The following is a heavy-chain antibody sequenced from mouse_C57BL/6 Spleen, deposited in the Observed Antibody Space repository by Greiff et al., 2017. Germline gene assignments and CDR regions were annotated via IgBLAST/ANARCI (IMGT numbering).Heavy chain of an antibody. D-gene: IGHD1-1*01. J-gene: IGHJ1*03. CDR1: GYAFSSSW. V-gene: IGHV1-82*01. Sequence: VQLQQSGPELVKPGASVKISCKASGYAFSSSWMNWVKQRPGKGLEWIGRIYPGDGDTNYNGKFKGKATLTVDKSSSTAYMQLSSLTSEDSAVXFCARAHYYGSLWYFDVWGTGTTVTVSS. CDR2: IYPGDGDT. CDR3: ARAHYYGSLWYFDV.